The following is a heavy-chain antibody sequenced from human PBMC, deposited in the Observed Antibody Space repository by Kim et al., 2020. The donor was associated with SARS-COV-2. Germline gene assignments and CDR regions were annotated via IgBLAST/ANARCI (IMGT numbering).Heavy chain of an antibody. CDR3: ARLGGQWLVPYYYYYGMDV. J-gene: IGHJ6*02. D-gene: IGHD6-19*01. V-gene: IGHV5-51*01. CDR2: IYPGDSDT. Sequence: GESLKISCKGSGYSFTSYWIGWVRQMPGKGLEWMGIIYPGDSDTRYSPSFQGQVTISADKSISTAYLQWSSLKASDTAMYYCARLGGQWLVPYYYYYGMDVWGQGTTVTVSS. CDR1: GYSFTSYW.